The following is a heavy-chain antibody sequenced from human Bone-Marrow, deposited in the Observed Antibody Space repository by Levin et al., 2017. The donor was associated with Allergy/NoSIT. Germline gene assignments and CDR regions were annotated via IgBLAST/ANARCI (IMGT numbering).Heavy chain of an antibody. D-gene: IGHD3-10*01. CDR2: ISYDGSNK. J-gene: IGHJ3*02. CDR1: GFTFSSYG. V-gene: IGHV3-30*18. Sequence: GGSLRLSCAASGFTFSSYGMHWVRQAPGKGLEWVAVISYDGSNKYYADSVKGRFTISRDNSKNTLYLQMNSLRAEDTAVYYCAKDQNYGSGNKRGAFDIWGQGTMVTVSS. CDR3: AKDQNYGSGNKRGAFDI.